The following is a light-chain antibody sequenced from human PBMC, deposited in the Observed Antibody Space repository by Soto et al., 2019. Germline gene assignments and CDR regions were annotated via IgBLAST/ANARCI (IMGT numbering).Light chain of an antibody. CDR1: QSISSW. CDR3: QQYNSYSPRT. J-gene: IGKJ1*01. CDR2: DAS. V-gene: IGKV1-5*01. Sequence: DIQMPQSPSTLSASVGDRVTITCRASQSISSWLAWYQQKPGKAPKLLIYDASSLESGVPSRLSGSGSGTEFTRTISSLQPDDFATYYCQQYNSYSPRTFGQGTREEIK.